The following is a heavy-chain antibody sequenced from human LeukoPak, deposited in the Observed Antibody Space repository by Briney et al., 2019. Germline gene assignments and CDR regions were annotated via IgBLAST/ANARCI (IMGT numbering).Heavy chain of an antibody. Sequence: DPGGSLRLSCAVSGFTFSEYYMTWIRQAPGKALEWISYIDNRGIFTNYADSVKGRFTISRDDAKNSLYLQRNNLRGEDTGMYYCARRSGYGTYSLWYLDLWGRGTLITVSS. CDR1: GFTFSEYY. D-gene: IGHD1-26*01. V-gene: IGHV3-11*03. CDR2: IDNRGIFT. CDR3: ARRSGYGTYSLWYLDL. J-gene: IGHJ2*01.